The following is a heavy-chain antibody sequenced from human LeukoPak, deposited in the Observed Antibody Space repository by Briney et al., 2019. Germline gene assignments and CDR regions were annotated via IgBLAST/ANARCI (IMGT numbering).Heavy chain of an antibody. CDR2: INPNSGGT. D-gene: IGHD2-2*01. CDR1: GYTFTGYY. V-gene: IGHV1-2*02. CDR3: ARARRDIVVRFDY. Sequence: ASVKVSCKASGYTFTGYYMHWVRQAAGQGLEWMGWINPNSGGTNYAQKFQGRVTMTRDTSISTAYMELSRLRSDDTAVYYCARARRDIVVRFDYWGQGTLVTVSS. J-gene: IGHJ4*02.